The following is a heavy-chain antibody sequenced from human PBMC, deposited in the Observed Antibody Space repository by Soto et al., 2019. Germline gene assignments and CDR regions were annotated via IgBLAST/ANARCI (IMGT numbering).Heavy chain of an antibody. Sequence: HLQLLESGSRLLKPSQTLSLTCAVSGGSFSDRRYSWSWIRQPPGKGLEWIGYTYPDGAAYYNSSLVSRVPISPDMTKSHFSLTLTSVTAADTAMYYCARTDSFGLFEYWGQGSVVTVSS. CDR1: GGSFSDRRYS. V-gene: IGHV4-30-2*01. J-gene: IGHJ4*02. D-gene: IGHD3-16*01. CDR2: TYPDGAA. CDR3: ARTDSFGLFEY.